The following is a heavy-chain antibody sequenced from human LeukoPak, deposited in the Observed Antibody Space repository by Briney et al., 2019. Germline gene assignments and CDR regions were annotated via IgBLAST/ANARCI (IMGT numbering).Heavy chain of an antibody. V-gene: IGHV3-23*01. CDR2: ISGSDGST. CDR3: AKDSAKKYDDY. J-gene: IGHJ4*02. D-gene: IGHD2/OR15-2a*01. Sequence: GGSLRLSCAASGLTFSSYAMSWVRQAPGKGLEWVSGISGSDGSTNYADSVKGRFTISRENSKNTLYLQMNSLRAEDTAVYYCAKDSAKKYDDYWGQGTLVTVSS. CDR1: GLTFSSYA.